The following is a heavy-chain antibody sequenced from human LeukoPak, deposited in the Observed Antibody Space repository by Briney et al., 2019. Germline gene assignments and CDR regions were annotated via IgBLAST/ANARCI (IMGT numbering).Heavy chain of an antibody. CDR2: ISSSSSYI. D-gene: IGHD6-13*01. J-gene: IGHJ5*02. CDR1: GFTFSSYS. V-gene: IGHV3-21*01. Sequence: GGPLRLSCAASGFTFSSYSMNWVRQAPGKGLEWVSSISSSSSYIYYADSVKGRFTISRDNAKNSLYLQMNSLRAEDTAVYYCARIIAAAGSYNWFDPWGQGTLVTVSS. CDR3: ARIIAAAGSYNWFDP.